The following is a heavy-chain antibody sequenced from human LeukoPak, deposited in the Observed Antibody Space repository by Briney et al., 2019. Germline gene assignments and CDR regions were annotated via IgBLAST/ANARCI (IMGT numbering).Heavy chain of an antibody. D-gene: IGHD5-12*01. Sequence: SETLSLTCAVYGGSFSGYYWSWIRQPPGKGLEWIGEISHSGSTNYNPSLKSRVTISVDTSKNQFSLKLSSVTAADTAVYYCARASPPSGYSGYDWISSWFDPWGQGTLVTVSS. V-gene: IGHV4-34*01. J-gene: IGHJ5*02. CDR2: ISHSGST. CDR3: ARASPPSGYSGYDWISSWFDP. CDR1: GGSFSGYY.